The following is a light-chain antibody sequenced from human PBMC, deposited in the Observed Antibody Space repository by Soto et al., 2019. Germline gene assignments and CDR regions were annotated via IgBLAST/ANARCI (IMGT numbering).Light chain of an antibody. CDR1: SSNIGSNT. CDR3: SPWDDSLNGWV. V-gene: IGLV1-44*01. CDR2: GDN. Sequence: QSVLTQPPSASGTPGQRVTISCSGSSSNIGSNTVNWYQQLPGTAPRLLVYGDNQRPSGGPDRFSGSRSGTSASLAISGLQAEDEAAYFCSPWDDSLNGWVFGGGTKLTVL. J-gene: IGLJ3*02.